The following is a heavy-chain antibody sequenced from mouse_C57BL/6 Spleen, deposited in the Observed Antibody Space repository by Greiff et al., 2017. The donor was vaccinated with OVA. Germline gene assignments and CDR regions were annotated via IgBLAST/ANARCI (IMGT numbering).Heavy chain of an antibody. Sequence: EVKLVESEGGLVQPGSSMKLSCTASGFTFSDYYMAWVRQVPEKGLEWVANINYDGSSTYYLDSLKSRFIISRDNAKNILYLQMSSLKSEDTATYYCARDRPNYYGSRGYAMDYWGQGTSVTVSS. CDR2: INYDGSST. CDR1: GFTFSDYY. J-gene: IGHJ4*01. V-gene: IGHV5-16*01. D-gene: IGHD1-1*01. CDR3: ARDRPNYYGSRGYAMDY.